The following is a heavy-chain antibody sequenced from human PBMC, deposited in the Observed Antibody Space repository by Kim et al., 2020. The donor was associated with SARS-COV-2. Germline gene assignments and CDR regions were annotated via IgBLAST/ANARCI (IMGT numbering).Heavy chain of an antibody. CDR1: GGSITSYY. CDR2: ISYSGRT. CDR3: ARRSSSENFFDY. J-gene: IGHJ4*02. D-gene: IGHD1-26*01. Sequence: ETLSLTCSVSGGSITSYYWSWIRQPPGKGLEWIGYISYSGRTNYNPSLKSRVTISVDTSNNQFSLKLSSVTAADTAVYYCARRSSSENFFDYWGQGTLVTVYS. V-gene: IGHV4-59*01.